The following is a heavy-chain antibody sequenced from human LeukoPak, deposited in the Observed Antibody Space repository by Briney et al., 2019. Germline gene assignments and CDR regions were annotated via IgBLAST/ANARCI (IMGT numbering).Heavy chain of an antibody. CDR3: VREDRILLGNDAFDI. D-gene: IGHD2/OR15-2a*01. CDR2: ISRDGTIT. Sequence: PGGSLRLSCAVSGFTVRSYWMSWVRQAPGKGLVWVSRISRDGTITSYADSVKGRFTLSRDTAKNTLYLQMNSLRAEDTAVYYCVREDRILLGNDAFDIWGLGTMVTVSS. J-gene: IGHJ3*02. V-gene: IGHV3-74*01. CDR1: GFTVRSYW.